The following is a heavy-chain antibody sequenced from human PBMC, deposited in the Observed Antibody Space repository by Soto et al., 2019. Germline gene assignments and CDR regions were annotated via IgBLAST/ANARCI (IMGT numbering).Heavy chain of an antibody. CDR2: INHSGST. J-gene: IGHJ4*02. Sequence: QVQLQQWGAGLLKPSETLSLTCAVYGGSFSGYYWSWIRQPPGKGLEWLGEINHSGSTNYNPSLKSRVTISVDTSKNQFSLKLSSVTAADTAVYYCARREGDIVATILVGYYFDYWGQGTLVTVSS. V-gene: IGHV4-34*01. CDR3: ARREGDIVATILVGYYFDY. CDR1: GGSFSGYY. D-gene: IGHD5-12*01.